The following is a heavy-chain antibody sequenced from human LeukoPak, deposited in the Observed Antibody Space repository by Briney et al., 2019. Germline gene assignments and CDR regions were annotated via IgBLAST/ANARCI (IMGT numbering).Heavy chain of an antibody. Sequence: SVKLSCKASGGTFTSYAISWVRQAPGQGLEWRGGVMAIFGTANYAQKIQGRVAITADESTSTAYMELSSLTSEDTAVYYCASALTIFGVVTRGGYFAYWGQRTLATVSS. CDR3: ASALTIFGVVTRGGYFAY. D-gene: IGHD3-3*01. V-gene: IGHV1-69*13. CDR2: VMAIFGTA. J-gene: IGHJ4*02. CDR1: GGTFTSYA.